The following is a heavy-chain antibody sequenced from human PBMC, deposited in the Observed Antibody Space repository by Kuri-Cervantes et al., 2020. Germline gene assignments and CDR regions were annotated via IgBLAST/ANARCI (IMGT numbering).Heavy chain of an antibody. Sequence: GGSLRLSCAASGFTFSSYSMNWVRQAPGKGLEWVSSISSSSSYIYYADSVKGRFTISRNNAKNSLYLQMNSLRAEDTAVYYCARDHSPVVTAIDYWGQGTLVTVSS. V-gene: IGHV3-21*01. CDR3: ARDHSPVVTAIDY. CDR1: GFTFSSYS. D-gene: IGHD4-23*01. CDR2: ISSSSSYI. J-gene: IGHJ4*02.